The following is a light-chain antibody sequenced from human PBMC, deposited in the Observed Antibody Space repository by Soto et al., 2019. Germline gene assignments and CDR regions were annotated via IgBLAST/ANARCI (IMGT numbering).Light chain of an antibody. Sequence: QLVLTQPPSASGTPGQRVTISCSGSSSNIGSNYVYWYQQLPGTAPKLLIYRNNQRPSWVPDRFSGSKSGTSASLAISGLRSEDEADYYCAAWDDSLSVVVFGGGTKLTVL. CDR3: AAWDDSLSVVV. J-gene: IGLJ2*01. CDR1: SSNIGSNY. CDR2: RNN. V-gene: IGLV1-47*01.